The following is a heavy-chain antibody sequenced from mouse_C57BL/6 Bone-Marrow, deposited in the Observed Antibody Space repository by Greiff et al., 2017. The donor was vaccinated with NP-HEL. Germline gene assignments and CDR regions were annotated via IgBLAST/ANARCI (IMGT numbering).Heavy chain of an antibody. V-gene: IGHV2-2*01. D-gene: IGHD2-4*01. CDR3: AREFYYDYDRAWFAY. CDR1: GFSLTSYG. J-gene: IGHJ3*01. Sequence: VQLQQSGPGLVQPSQSLSITCTVSGFSLTSYGVHWVRQSPGKGLEWLGVIWSGGSTDYNAAFISRLSISKDNSKSQVFFKMNCLQADDTAIYYCAREFYYDYDRAWFAYWGQGTLVTVSA. CDR2: IWSGGST.